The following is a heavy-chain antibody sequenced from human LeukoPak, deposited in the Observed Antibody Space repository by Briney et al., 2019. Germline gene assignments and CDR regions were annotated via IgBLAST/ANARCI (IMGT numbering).Heavy chain of an antibody. D-gene: IGHD5-18*01. V-gene: IGHV4-59*01. CDR3: ARDLKSRGYRNGPLWTNYYYMDV. Sequence: SETLSLTCTVSGGFISIYYWSWIRHPPGKGLEWIGHIYYTGSTNHHPSLKSRVPISVNTSKNQFSLKLSSVTTADTAVYYCARDLKSRGYRNGPLWTNYYYMDVWGKGTTVTVSS. CDR1: GGFISIYY. CDR2: IYYTGST. J-gene: IGHJ6*03.